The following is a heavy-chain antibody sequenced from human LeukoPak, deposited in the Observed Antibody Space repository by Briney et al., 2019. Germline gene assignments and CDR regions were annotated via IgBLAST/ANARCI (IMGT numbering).Heavy chain of an antibody. CDR1: GYSFTSYW. V-gene: IGHV5-51*01. CDR3: ARHQDQLLREGYFDY. D-gene: IGHD2-2*01. Sequence: GESLKISCKGSGYSFTSYWIGWVRQMPGKGLEWMGIIYPGDSDTRYSPSFQGQVTISADKSISTAYLQWSSLKASDTAMYYCARHQDQLLREGYFDYWGQGTLVTVSS. CDR2: IYPGDSDT. J-gene: IGHJ4*02.